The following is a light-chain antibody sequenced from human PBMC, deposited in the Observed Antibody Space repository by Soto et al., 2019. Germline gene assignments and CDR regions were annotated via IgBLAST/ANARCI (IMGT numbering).Light chain of an antibody. Sequence: QAVVTQPPSVSGAPGQRVTISCTGSSSNIGAGYDVHWYQQLPGTAPKLLIYDNSNRPSGVPDRFSASKSGTSASLAITGLQAEDEADYYCQSFDTSLRGHLFGAGTKVTVL. V-gene: IGLV1-40*01. CDR1: SSNIGAGYD. J-gene: IGLJ1*01. CDR3: QSFDTSLRGHL. CDR2: DNS.